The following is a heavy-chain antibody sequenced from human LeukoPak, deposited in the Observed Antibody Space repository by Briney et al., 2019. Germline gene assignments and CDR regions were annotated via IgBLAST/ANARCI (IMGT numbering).Heavy chain of an antibody. V-gene: IGHV3-53*01. CDR2: LYSGGNT. D-gene: IGHD2-2*01. Sequence: GGSLRLSCAASGFTVSSNYMSWVRQAPGKGLEWVSVLYSGGNTYYADSVKGRFTISRDTSKNTLYLQMNSLRAEDTAVYYCASPRSSTSCFDLWGRGTLVTVSS. CDR1: GFTVSSNY. J-gene: IGHJ2*01. CDR3: ASPRSSTSCFDL.